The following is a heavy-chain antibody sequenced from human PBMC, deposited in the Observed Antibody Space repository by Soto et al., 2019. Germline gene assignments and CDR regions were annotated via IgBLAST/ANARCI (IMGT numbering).Heavy chain of an antibody. D-gene: IGHD3-9*01. CDR1: GGTFSSYT. J-gene: IGHJ5*02. V-gene: IGHV1-69*08. CDR2: IIPILGIA. Sequence: QVQLVQSGAEVKKPGSSVKVSCKASGGTFSSYTISWVRQAPGQGLEWMGRIIPILGIANYAQKFQGRVTITADKSTSTAYMELSSLRSEDTAVYYCAREDTYYVILTGYAYNWFDPWGQGTLVTVSS. CDR3: AREDTYYVILTGYAYNWFDP.